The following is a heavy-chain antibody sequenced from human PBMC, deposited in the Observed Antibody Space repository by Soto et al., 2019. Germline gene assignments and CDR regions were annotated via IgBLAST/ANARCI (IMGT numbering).Heavy chain of an antibody. V-gene: IGHV1-18*04. CDR1: GYNFMRYG. J-gene: IGHJ5*02. CDR2: INVDNGGT. CDR3: GSWIRGGYSDWLGP. D-gene: IGHD1-26*01. Sequence: QVQLVQSGAEVKKPGASVRVSCKASGYNFMRYGFTWVRQAPGQGLEWMGWINVDNGGTKYPQKIQGRVTMTPDTSPSSVYMELGSLTSDGTAVYSLGSWIRGGYSDWLGPLGDGTLVTVSS.